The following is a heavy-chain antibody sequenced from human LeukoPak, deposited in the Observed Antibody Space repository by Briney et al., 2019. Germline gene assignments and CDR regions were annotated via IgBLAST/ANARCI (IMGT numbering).Heavy chain of an antibody. CDR2: INHSGST. V-gene: IGHV4-34*01. CDR3: ARDSVLLLWFGEIGGYFDY. D-gene: IGHD3-10*01. J-gene: IGHJ4*02. CDR1: GGSFGGYY. Sequence: SETLSLTCAVYGGSFGGYYWSWIRQPPGKGLEWIGEINHSGSTNYNPSLKSRVTISVDTSKNQFSLKLSSVTAADTAVYYCARDSVLLLWFGEIGGYFDYWGQGTLVTVSS.